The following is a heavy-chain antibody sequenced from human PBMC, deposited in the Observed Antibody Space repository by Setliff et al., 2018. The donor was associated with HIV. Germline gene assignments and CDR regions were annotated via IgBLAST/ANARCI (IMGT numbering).Heavy chain of an antibody. CDR2: IYHSGGS. J-gene: IGHJ3*02. D-gene: IGHD6-19*01. CDR3: TRQSPVAGSGAFDI. Sequence: SETLSLTCTVSGGSISSYYWAWIRQPPGKGLEWIGSIYHSGGSYYNPSLKSRVTISVDTSKNQFSLKLTSVTAADTAVFYCTRQSPVAGSGAFDIWGQGTMVTVSS. CDR1: GGSISSYY. V-gene: IGHV4-38-2*02.